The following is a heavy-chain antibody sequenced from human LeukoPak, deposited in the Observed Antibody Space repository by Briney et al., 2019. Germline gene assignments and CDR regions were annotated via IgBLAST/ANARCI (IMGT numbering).Heavy chain of an antibody. Sequence: GGSLRLSCAASGFTVSSNYMSWVRQAPGKGLEWVSVIYSGGSTYYADSVKGRFTISRDNSKNTLYLQMNSLRAEDTAVYYCAKDSPCRGPYCFYMDVWGKGTTVTISS. J-gene: IGHJ6*03. CDR1: GFTVSSNY. CDR3: AKDSPCRGPYCFYMDV. V-gene: IGHV3-66*01. CDR2: IYSGGST. D-gene: IGHD2-8*02.